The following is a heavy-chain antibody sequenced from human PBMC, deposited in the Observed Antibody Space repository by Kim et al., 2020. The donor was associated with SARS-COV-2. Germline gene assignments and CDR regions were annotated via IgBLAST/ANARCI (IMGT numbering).Heavy chain of an antibody. Sequence: SETLSLTCAVYGGSFSGYYWSWIRQPPGKGLEWIGEINHSGSTNYNPSLKSRVTISVDTSKNQFSLKLSSVTAADTAVYYCARALGGYRSYDYWGQGTLVTVSS. J-gene: IGHJ4*02. CDR3: ARALGGYRSYDY. V-gene: IGHV4-34*01. D-gene: IGHD1-26*01. CDR1: GGSFSGYY. CDR2: INHSGST.